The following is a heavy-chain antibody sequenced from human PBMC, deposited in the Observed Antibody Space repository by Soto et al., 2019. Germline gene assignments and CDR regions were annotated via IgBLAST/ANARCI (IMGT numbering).Heavy chain of an antibody. Sequence: SETLSLSCAVYGGSFSGYYWSWIRQPPGKGLQWIGQINHSGSASYNPSLKSRVTISVHTSNSQFSLELSSVTAADTAVYYCARGLITGSHYSGGWYYFDSWGQGTQVTVSS. CDR2: INHSGSA. D-gene: IGHD6-19*01. CDR3: ARGLITGSHYSGGWYYFDS. J-gene: IGHJ4*02. V-gene: IGHV4-34*01. CDR1: GGSFSGYY.